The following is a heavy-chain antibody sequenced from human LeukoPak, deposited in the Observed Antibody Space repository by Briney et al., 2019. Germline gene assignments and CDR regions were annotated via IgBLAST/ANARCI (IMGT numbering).Heavy chain of an antibody. CDR2: MNPNSGNT. D-gene: IGHD6-19*01. Sequence: ASVKVSCKASGYTFTSYDINWVRQATGQGLEWMGWMNPNSGNTGYAQKFQGRVTMTRNTSISTAYMELSSLRSEDTAVYYCARRYSSGPPSWYYYYGMDVWGQGTTVTVSS. V-gene: IGHV1-8*01. CDR3: ARRYSSGPPSWYYYYGMDV. CDR1: GYTFTSYD. J-gene: IGHJ6*02.